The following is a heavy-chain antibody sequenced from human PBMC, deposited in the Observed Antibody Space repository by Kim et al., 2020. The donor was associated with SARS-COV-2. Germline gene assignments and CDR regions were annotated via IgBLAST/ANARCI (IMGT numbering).Heavy chain of an antibody. Sequence: SETLSLTCAVSGGSISSSNWWSWVRQPPGKGLEWIGEIYHSGSTNYNPSLKSRVTISVDKSKNQFSLKLSSVTAADTAVYYCARGGGSVLGYSSSWYLGEYFQHWGQGTLVTVSS. D-gene: IGHD6-13*01. J-gene: IGHJ1*01. V-gene: IGHV4-4*02. CDR1: GGSISSSNW. CDR2: IYHSGST. CDR3: ARGGGSVLGYSSSWYLGEYFQH.